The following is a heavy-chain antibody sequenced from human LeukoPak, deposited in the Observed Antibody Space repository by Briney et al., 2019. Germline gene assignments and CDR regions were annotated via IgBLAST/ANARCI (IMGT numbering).Heavy chain of an antibody. CDR1: GFTFSSYS. J-gene: IGHJ3*02. Sequence: GGSLRLSCAASGFTFSSYSMNWVRQAPGKGLEWVSYISSSSSTIYYTDSVKGRFTISRDNAKNSLYLQMDSLRGEDTALYFCAREKPAAASAFEIWGQGTGVTVSS. V-gene: IGHV3-48*04. D-gene: IGHD6-25*01. CDR2: ISSSSSTI. CDR3: AREKPAAASAFEI.